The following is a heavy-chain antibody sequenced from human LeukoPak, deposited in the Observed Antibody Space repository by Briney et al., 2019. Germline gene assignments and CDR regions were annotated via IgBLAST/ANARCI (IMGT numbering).Heavy chain of an antibody. J-gene: IGHJ6*03. Sequence: GGSLRLSCAASGFTFRRHGMHWVRQAPGKGVEWVAFIRYGGSDKYYADSVKGRFTISRDTSENTMYLQMNSLRPEDTAVYYCAKGFYYCSDGCRQYYYYMDVWGKGTTVIVSS. D-gene: IGHD2-15*01. CDR1: GFTFRRHG. CDR2: IRYGGSDK. CDR3: AKGFYYCSDGCRQYYYYMDV. V-gene: IGHV3-30*02.